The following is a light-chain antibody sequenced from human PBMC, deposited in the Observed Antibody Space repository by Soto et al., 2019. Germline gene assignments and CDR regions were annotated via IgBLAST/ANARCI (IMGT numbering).Light chain of an antibody. CDR1: QSVTRSF. V-gene: IGKV3-20*01. J-gene: IGKJ3*01. CDR2: GAS. CDR3: HQYGSSPQT. Sequence: EIVLTQSPGTLSLSPGERVTLSCRASQSVTRSFLAWYQQKPGQAPRLLIYGASSKATGIPDRFSGSGSGTDFTLTISRLEPEDFAVYCCHQYGSSPQTFGPGTKVDIK.